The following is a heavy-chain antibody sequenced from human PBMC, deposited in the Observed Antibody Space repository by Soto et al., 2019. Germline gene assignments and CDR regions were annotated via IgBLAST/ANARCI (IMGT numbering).Heavy chain of an antibody. CDR2: ISYDGRNK. CDR1: ELTFSSYA. CDR3: ARESGRLLGY. Sequence: QVQLVESGGGVVQPGKSLRLSCAASELTFSSYAMHWVRRAPGTGLEWVAVISYDGRNKYYADSVKGRFTISRDNYKNTLYLQMNSLRAEDTDVYYCARESGRLLGYWGQGTLVTVSS. J-gene: IGHJ4*02. D-gene: IGHD1-26*01. V-gene: IGHV3-30*04.